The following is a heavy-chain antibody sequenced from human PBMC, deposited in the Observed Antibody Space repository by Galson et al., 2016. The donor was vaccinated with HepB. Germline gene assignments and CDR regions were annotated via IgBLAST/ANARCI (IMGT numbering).Heavy chain of an antibody. CDR3: VAYYTSGSYYNHY. D-gene: IGHD3-10*01. Sequence: SLRLSCAASGFTFSDHYIDWVRQAPGKGLEWVGRSKNKARGYTTEYAASVKGRFIVSRDDSRYSLYLQMNSLKTEDTAMYYCVAYYTSGSYYNHYWGRGTLVTVSS. CDR1: GFTFSDHY. J-gene: IGHJ4*02. CDR2: SKNKARGYTT. V-gene: IGHV3-72*01.